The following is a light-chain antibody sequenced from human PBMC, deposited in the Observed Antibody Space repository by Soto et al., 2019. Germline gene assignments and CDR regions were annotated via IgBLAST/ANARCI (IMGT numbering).Light chain of an antibody. V-gene: IGLV2-8*01. CDR3: KSYAGSNTYV. CDR2: EVV. CDR1: KNDIGVYDF. J-gene: IGLJ1*01. Sequence: SALTQPRSASGSPGQSVTISCTGTKNDIGVYDFVSWYQHHPGKAPRLIIYEVVQRPSGVPDRFSGSKSGNTASLTVSGLQAADEANYFCKSYAGSNTYVFGSGTKVTL.